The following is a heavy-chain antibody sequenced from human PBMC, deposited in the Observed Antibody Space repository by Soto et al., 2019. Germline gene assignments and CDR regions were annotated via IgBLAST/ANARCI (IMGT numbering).Heavy chain of an antibody. J-gene: IGHJ6*02. CDR1: GGSISSYY. D-gene: IGHD1-1*01. V-gene: IGHV4-59*01. Sequence: QVQLQESGPGLVKPSETLSLTCTVSGGSISSYYWNWIRQPPGKGLEWIGYIYYSGSTNYNPSLKSRVTISVDTSKNQFSLKLSSVTAADTAVYYCAREGTTVDSYYYHGMDVWGQGTTVTVSS. CDR2: IYYSGST. CDR3: AREGTTVDSYYYHGMDV.